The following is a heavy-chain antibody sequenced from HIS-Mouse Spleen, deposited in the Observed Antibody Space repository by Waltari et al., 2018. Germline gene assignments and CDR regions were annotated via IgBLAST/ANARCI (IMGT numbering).Heavy chain of an antibody. D-gene: IGHD6-13*01. CDR2: IPYEGSNK. CDR1: GFTFSSYG. J-gene: IGHJ5*02. Sequence: QVQLVESGGGVVQPGRSLRLSCAASGFTFSSYGMHWVRQAPGKGLVWVAVIPYEGSNKYYADSVKGRFTISRDNSKNRLYLQMNSLRAEDTAVYYCAKDTTYSSSWYIGYNWFDPWGQGTPVTVSS. CDR3: AKDTTYSSSWYIGYNWFDP. V-gene: IGHV3-30*18.